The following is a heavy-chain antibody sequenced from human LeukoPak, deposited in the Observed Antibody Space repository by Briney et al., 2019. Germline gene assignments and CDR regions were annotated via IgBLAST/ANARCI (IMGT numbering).Heavy chain of an antibody. Sequence: GGSLRLSCAASGFTFDDYAMHWVRQAPGKGLEWVSLISWDGGSTYYADSVKGRFTISRDNAKNSLYLQMNSLRAEDTAVYYCARDHPSSSSWYLIYYYYYYYMDVWGKGTTVTVSS. V-gene: IGHV3-43D*03. J-gene: IGHJ6*03. D-gene: IGHD6-13*01. CDR3: ARDHPSSSSWYLIYYYYYYYMDV. CDR1: GFTFDDYA. CDR2: ISWDGGST.